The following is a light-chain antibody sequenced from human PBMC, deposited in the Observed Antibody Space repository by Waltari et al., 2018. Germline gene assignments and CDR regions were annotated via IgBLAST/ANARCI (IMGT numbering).Light chain of an antibody. CDR3: QQYYSYPRT. J-gene: IGKJ1*01. V-gene: IGKV1-8*01. CDR2: AAS. CDR1: QGISSY. Sequence: AIRMTQSPSSLSASTGDRVTITCRASQGISSYLAWYKQQPGKAPKLLIYAASTLQSGVPSRFSGSCSGTDFTLTISCLQSEDFATYYCQQYYSYPRTFGQGTKVEIK.